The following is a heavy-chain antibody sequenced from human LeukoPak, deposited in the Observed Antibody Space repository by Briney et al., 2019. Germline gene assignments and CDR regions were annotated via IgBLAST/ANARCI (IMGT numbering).Heavy chain of an antibody. Sequence: PSETLSLTCAITGGSFSGFYGSWLRQPPGKGLEWIGEINHRERSTYNPSLESRVSISVDTSKNQFSLTLSSVTAADTSVYYCARQLYWDGIDIWGQGTMVIVSS. CDR2: INHRERS. V-gene: IGHV4-34*01. CDR3: ARQLYWDGIDI. J-gene: IGHJ3*02. D-gene: IGHD1-26*01. CDR1: GGSFSGFY.